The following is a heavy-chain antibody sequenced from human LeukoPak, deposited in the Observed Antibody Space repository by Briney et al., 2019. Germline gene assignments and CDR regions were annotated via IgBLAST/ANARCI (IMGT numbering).Heavy chain of an antibody. CDR1: GFTVSYNY. CDR3: ARGGYNTSYYFDC. D-gene: IGHD1-14*01. Sequence: PGGSLRLSCAASGFTVSYNYMSWVRQAPGKGLEWVSIVYRGGSTYYADSVKGLFTISRDNSKNTLYLEMNSLRAEDTAIYYCARGGYNTSYYFDCWGQGTLVTVSS. V-gene: IGHV3-53*01. J-gene: IGHJ4*01. CDR2: VYRGGST.